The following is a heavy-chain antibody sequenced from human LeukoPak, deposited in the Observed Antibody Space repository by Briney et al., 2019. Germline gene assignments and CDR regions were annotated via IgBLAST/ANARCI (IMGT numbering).Heavy chain of an antibody. Sequence: PGGSLRLSCAASGFTFSSCAMSWVRQAPGKGLEWVSGISGGGGGTNYADSVKGRFTISRDNPKNPLYLEMNHLRVEDTAVYYCAKDRWEQWLGVSYYDYGMDVWGKGTTVTVSS. CDR1: GFTFSSCA. CDR2: ISGGGGGT. CDR3: AKDRWEQWLGVSYYDYGMDV. J-gene: IGHJ6*04. D-gene: IGHD6-19*01. V-gene: IGHV3-23*01.